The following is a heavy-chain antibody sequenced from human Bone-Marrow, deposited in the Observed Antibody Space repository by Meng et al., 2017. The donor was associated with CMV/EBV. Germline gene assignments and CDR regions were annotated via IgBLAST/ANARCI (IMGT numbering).Heavy chain of an antibody. Sequence: SETLSLTCTVSGCSISSYYWSWIRQPPGKGLEWIGYIYYSGSTNYNPSLKSRVTISVDTSKNQFSLKLSSVTAADTAVYYCANYYDSSGYGIDIWGQGTMVTVSS. D-gene: IGHD3-22*01. CDR2: IYYSGST. CDR3: ANYYDSSGYGIDI. CDR1: GCSISSYY. V-gene: IGHV4-59*01. J-gene: IGHJ3*02.